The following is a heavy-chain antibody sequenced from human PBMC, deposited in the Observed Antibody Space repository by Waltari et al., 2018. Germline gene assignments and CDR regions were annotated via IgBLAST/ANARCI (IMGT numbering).Heavy chain of an antibody. CDR1: GYPLTRYY. D-gene: IGHD3-9*01. CDR3: ARGGIRYFDWDGMDV. J-gene: IGHJ6*02. Sequence: QVQLVQSGDEVKKPGASVKVSCKASGYPLTRYYIHWDGPDAGQGLEWMGWMNPNSGNTGYAQKFQGRVTITRNTSISTAYMELSSLRSEDTAVYYCARGGIRYFDWDGMDVWGQGTTVTVSS. V-gene: IGHV1-8*03. CDR2: MNPNSGNT.